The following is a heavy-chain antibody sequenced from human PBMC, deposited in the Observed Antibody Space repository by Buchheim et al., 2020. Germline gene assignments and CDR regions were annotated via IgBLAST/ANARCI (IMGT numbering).Heavy chain of an antibody. V-gene: IGHV3-33*06. D-gene: IGHD2-2*01. CDR3: AKPPQLLFYWYFDL. Sequence: QVQLVESGGGVVQPGRSLRLSCAASGFTFSSYGMHWVRQAPGKGLEWVAVIWYDGSNKYYADSVKGRFTISRDNSKNTLYLQMNSLRAEDTAVYYCAKPPQLLFYWYFDLWGRGTL. CDR2: IWYDGSNK. CDR1: GFTFSSYG. J-gene: IGHJ2*01.